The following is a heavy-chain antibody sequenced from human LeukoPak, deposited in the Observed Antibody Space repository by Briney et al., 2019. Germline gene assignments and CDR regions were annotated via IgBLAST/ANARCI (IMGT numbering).Heavy chain of an antibody. CDR2: INHSGST. Sequence: SETLSLTCAVYGGSFSGYYWSWIRQPPGKGLEWAGEINHSGSTNYNPSLKSRVTISVDTSKNQFSLKLSSVTAADTAVYYCARSSYCSSTSCRYYYYMDIWGKGTTVTVSS. J-gene: IGHJ6*03. CDR1: GGSFSGYY. CDR3: ARSSYCSSTSCRYYYYMDI. D-gene: IGHD2-2*01. V-gene: IGHV4-34*01.